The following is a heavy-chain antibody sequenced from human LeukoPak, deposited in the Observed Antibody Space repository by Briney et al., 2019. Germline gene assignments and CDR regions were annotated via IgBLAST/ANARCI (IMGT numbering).Heavy chain of an antibody. CDR2: ISYDGSNK. Sequence: GGSLRLSCAASGFTFSSYAMHWVRQAPGKGLEWVAVISYDGSNKYYADSVKGRFTISRDNSKNALYLQMNSLRAEDTAVYYCATVANPYYDVWSGSPAGYFDYWGQGTLVTVSS. V-gene: IGHV3-30-3*01. J-gene: IGHJ4*02. D-gene: IGHD3-3*01. CDR3: ATVANPYYDVWSGSPAGYFDY. CDR1: GFTFSSYA.